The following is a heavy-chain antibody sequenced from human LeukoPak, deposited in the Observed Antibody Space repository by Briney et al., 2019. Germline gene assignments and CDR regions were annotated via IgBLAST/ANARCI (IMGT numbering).Heavy chain of an antibody. CDR2: ISSSSSYI. V-gene: IGHV3-21*01. CDR3: ARGARYDFWSGYYLGPYYYYYYMDV. CDR1: GFTFSSYS. D-gene: IGHD3-3*01. Sequence: GGSLRLSCAASGFTFSSYSMNWVRQAPGKGLEWVSSISSSSSYIYYADSVKGRFTISRDNAKNSLYLQMNSLRAEDTAVYYCARGARYDFWSGYYLGPYYYYYYMDVWGKGTTVTVSS. J-gene: IGHJ6*03.